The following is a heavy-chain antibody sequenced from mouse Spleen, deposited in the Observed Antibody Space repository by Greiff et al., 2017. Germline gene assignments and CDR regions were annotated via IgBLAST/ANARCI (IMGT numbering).Heavy chain of an antibody. J-gene: IGHJ4*01. Sequence: EVQRVESGPGLVKPSQSLSLTCTVTGYSITSDYAWNWIRQFPGNKLEWMGYISYSGSTSYNPSLKSRISITRDTSKNQFFLQLNSVTTEDTATYYCARVTTEAMDYWGQGTSVTVSS. CDR3: ARVTTEAMDY. V-gene: IGHV3-2*02. CDR2: ISYSGST. CDR1: GYSITSDYA. D-gene: IGHD1-1*01.